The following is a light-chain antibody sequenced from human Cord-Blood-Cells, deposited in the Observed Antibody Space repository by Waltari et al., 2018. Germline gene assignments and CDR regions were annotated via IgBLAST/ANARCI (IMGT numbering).Light chain of an antibody. CDR1: QSVSSN. V-gene: IGKV3-15*01. CDR3: QQYNNWPWT. Sequence: EIVMTHTPATLSVSPWERATLSCRASQSVSSNLAWYQQKPGQAPRLLIYGASTGATGIPARFSGSGSGTEFTLTISSLQSEDFAVYYCQQYNNWPWTFGQGTKVEIK. CDR2: GAS. J-gene: IGKJ1*01.